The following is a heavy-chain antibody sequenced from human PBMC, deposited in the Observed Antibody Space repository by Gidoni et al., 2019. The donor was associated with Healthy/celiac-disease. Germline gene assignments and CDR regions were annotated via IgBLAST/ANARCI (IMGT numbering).Heavy chain of an antibody. CDR1: GFTFRSYA. D-gene: IGHD6-13*01. Sequence: QVQLVESGGGVVQPGRSLRLSCAASGFTFRSYAMHWVRQAPGKGLEWVAVISYDGSNKYYADSVKGRFTISRDNSKNTLYLQMNSLRAEDTAVYYCARDIGYSSSWYYYYMDVWGKGTTVTVSS. CDR3: ARDIGYSSSWYYYYMDV. J-gene: IGHJ6*03. CDR2: ISYDGSNK. V-gene: IGHV3-30-3*01.